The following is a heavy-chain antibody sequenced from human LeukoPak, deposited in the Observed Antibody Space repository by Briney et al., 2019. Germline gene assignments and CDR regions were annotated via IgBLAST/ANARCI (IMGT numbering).Heavy chain of an antibody. J-gene: IGHJ4*02. CDR3: AKGTAMATYYFDY. Sequence: GGSLRLSCAASGFTFGSYWMHWVRQAPGKGLVWVSRINSDGSSTSYADSVKGRFTISRDNAKNTLYLQMNSLRAEDTAVYYCAKGTAMATYYFDYWGQGTLVTVSS. D-gene: IGHD5-18*01. V-gene: IGHV3-74*01. CDR1: GFTFGSYW. CDR2: INSDGSST.